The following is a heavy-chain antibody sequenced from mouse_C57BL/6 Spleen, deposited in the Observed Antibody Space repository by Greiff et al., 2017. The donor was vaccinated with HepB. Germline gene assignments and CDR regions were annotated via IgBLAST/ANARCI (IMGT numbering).Heavy chain of an antibody. J-gene: IGHJ2*01. CDR1: GYTFTDYE. V-gene: IGHV1-15*01. CDR3: TRRVLGRVFDY. Sequence: QVQLQQSGAELVRPGASVTLSCKASGYTFTDYEMHWVKQTPVHGLEWIGAIDPETGGTAYNQKFKGKAILTADKSSSTAYMELRSLTSEDSAVYYCTRRVLGRVFDYWGQGTTLTVSS. CDR2: IDPETGGT. D-gene: IGHD4-1*01.